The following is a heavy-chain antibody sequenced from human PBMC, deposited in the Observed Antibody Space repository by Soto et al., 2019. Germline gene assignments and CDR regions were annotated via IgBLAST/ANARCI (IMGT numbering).Heavy chain of an antibody. V-gene: IGHV1-3*01. D-gene: IGHD3-16*01. J-gene: IGHJ4*02. Sequence: QVQLVQSGAEVKKPGASVKVSCKASGYTFTSYAMHWVRQAPGQRLEWMGWINAGNGNTKYSQKFQGRVTITRDTSASTAYMELSSLRSEDTAVYYCAKDAVYDDGLWLVSDWGQGTLVTVS. CDR1: GYTFTSYA. CDR3: AKDAVYDDGLWLVSD. CDR2: INAGNGNT.